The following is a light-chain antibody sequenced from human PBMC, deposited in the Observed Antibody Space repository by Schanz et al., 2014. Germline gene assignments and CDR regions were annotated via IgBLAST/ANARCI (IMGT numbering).Light chain of an antibody. Sequence: QSVLTQPPSVSAAPGQKVTISCSGSTSNIGNNYVSWYQQLPGTAPKLLIYDNNKRPSGIPDRFSGSKSGTSGTLAITGLQAEDEADYYCAAWDDSLNGPVFGGGTKLTVL. V-gene: IGLV1-51*01. CDR1: TSNIGNNY. J-gene: IGLJ3*02. CDR3: AAWDDSLNGPV. CDR2: DNN.